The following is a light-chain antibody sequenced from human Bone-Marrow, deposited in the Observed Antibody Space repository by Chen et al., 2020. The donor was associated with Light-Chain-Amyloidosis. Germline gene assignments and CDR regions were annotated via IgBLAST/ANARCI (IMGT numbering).Light chain of an antibody. CDR1: SSDVGNYKS. J-gene: IGLJ3*02. Sequence: SPLTHPAPWSGSPGQPITISCPGTSSDVGNYKSVPLFQQPPGEAPKLLLYEVNNRPSGVSGRFSGSKSGNTASLTISGLQSEDEADYYCTSYTSSTTWVFGGGTRLTVL. V-gene: IGLV2-14*01. CDR2: EVN. CDR3: TSYTSSTTWV.